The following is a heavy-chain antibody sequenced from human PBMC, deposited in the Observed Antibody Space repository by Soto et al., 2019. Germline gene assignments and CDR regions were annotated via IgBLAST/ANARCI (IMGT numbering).Heavy chain of an antibody. D-gene: IGHD3-16*01. Sequence: ASVKVSCKASGYTFTSYAMHWVRQAPGQRLEWMGWINAGNGNTKYSQKFQGRVTITRDTSASTAYMELSSLRSEDTAVYYCARDGRRLGLVRVEYYYYYMDVWGKGTTVTVSS. CDR2: INAGNGNT. V-gene: IGHV1-3*01. J-gene: IGHJ6*03. CDR3: ARDGRRLGLVRVEYYYYYMDV. CDR1: GYTFTSYA.